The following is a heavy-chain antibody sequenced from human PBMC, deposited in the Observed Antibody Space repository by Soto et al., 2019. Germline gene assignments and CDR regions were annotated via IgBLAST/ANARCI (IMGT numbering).Heavy chain of an antibody. D-gene: IGHD3-9*01. CDR1: GYTFTALY. CDR2: VNPNTGLT. J-gene: IGHJ5*02. Sequence: GASVKVSCKASGYTFTALYMNWFRQAPGQGLEWMGWVNPNTGLTKYAQKFQGRVIMTRDTSINTAYMELSGLTSDDTAVYYCTTLRLDPWGQGTLVTVSS. V-gene: IGHV1-2*02. CDR3: TTLRLDP.